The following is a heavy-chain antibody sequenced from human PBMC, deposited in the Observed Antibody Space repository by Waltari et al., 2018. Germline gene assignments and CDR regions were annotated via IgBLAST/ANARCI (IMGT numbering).Heavy chain of an antibody. CDR1: GFTFSSYA. CDR2: ISGSGGST. CDR3: ARRVATTPYGYYYYYMDV. D-gene: IGHD5-12*01. V-gene: IGHV3-23*04. J-gene: IGHJ6*03. Sequence: EVQLVESGGGLVQPGGSLRLSCAASGFTFSSYAMSWVRQAPGKGLEWVSAISGSGGSTYYADSVKGRFTISRDNSKNTLYLQMNSLRAEDTAVYYCARRVATTPYGYYYYYMDVWGKGTTVTVSS.